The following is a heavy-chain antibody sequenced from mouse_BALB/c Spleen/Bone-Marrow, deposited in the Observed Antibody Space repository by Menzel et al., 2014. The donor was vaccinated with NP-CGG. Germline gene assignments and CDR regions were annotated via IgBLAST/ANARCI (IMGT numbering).Heavy chain of an antibody. CDR2: INPGSGGT. V-gene: IGHV1-54*03. Sequence: QVQLQQSGAGLVRPGTSVKVSCKASGYAFTNYLIEWVKQRPGQGLEWIGVINPGSGGTNYNEKFKGKATLTADKSSSTAYMQLSSLTSDDSAVYFCARSRTGFAYWGQGTLVTVSA. CDR1: GYAFTNYL. J-gene: IGHJ3*01. CDR3: ARSRTGFAY.